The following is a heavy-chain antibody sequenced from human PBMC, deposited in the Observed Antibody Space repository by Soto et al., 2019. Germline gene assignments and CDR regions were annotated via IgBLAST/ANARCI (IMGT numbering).Heavy chain of an antibody. CDR3: TRATYSSGWSYPLDY. CDR2: IRSQANSYAT. CDR1: GFTFSGSA. J-gene: IGHJ4*02. D-gene: IGHD6-19*01. V-gene: IGHV3-73*01. Sequence: EVQLVESGGGLVQPGGSLKLSCAASGFTFSGSAMHWVRQASGKGLEWVGRIRSQANSYATAYAASVKGRFTISRDDSKNTAYLQMNSLKTEDTAVYYCTRATYSSGWSYPLDYWGQGTLVTVSS.